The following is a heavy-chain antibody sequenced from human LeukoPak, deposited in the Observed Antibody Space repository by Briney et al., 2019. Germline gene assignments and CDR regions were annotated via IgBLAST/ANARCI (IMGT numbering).Heavy chain of an antibody. CDR1: GYTFTSYG. J-gene: IGHJ5*02. CDR2: ISAYNGNT. CDR3: ARRYRGGDYYSAGNWFDP. V-gene: IGHV1-18*01. Sequence: ASVKVSCKASGYTFTSYGISWVRQAPGQGLEWMGWISAYNGNTNYAQKLQGRVTMTTDTSTSTAYMELRSLRSDDTAVYYCARRYRGGDYYSAGNWFDPWGQGTLVTVSS. D-gene: IGHD2-21*02.